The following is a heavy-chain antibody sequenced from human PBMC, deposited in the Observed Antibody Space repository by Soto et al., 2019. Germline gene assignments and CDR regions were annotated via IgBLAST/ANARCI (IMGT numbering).Heavy chain of an antibody. CDR2: IWYDGSNK. Sequence: QVQLVESGGGVVQPGRSLRLSCAASGFTFSSYGMHWVRQAPGKGLEWVAVIWYDGSNKYYADSVKGRFTISRDNSKNTLYLQMNSLRAEDTAVYYCAKDVQWLLHHWFDPWGQGTLVTVSS. CDR1: GFTFSSYG. J-gene: IGHJ5*02. CDR3: AKDVQWLLHHWFDP. V-gene: IGHV3-33*06. D-gene: IGHD6-19*01.